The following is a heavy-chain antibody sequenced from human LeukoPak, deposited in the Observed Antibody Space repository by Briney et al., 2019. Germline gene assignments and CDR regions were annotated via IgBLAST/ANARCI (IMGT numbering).Heavy chain of an antibody. CDR3: AKLALVSGSGSYYFDY. Sequence: GGSLRLSCAASGFTFSDYWMSWVRQAPGKGLEWVADINQDESEKNHVDSVRGRFTISRDNSKNTLYLQMNSLRAEDTAVYYCAKLALVSGSGSYYFDYWGQGTLVTVSS. V-gene: IGHV3-7*03. CDR1: GFTFSDYW. J-gene: IGHJ4*02. D-gene: IGHD3-10*01. CDR2: INQDESEK.